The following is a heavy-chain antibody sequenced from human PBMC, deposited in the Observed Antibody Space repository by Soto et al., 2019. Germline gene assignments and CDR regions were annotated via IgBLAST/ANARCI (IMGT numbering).Heavy chain of an antibody. Sequence: QVQLVESGGGVVQPGTSLRLSCVASGFTFSSYGMHWVRQAPGKGLEWVAVISYDGYNKYYADSVKGRFTISRDNSKNTLYLQMSSLRADDTAVYYCAKDRHAFGSSGSWVYDYWGQGTLVTVSS. D-gene: IGHD3-22*01. CDR3: AKDRHAFGSSGSWVYDY. V-gene: IGHV3-30*18. CDR2: ISYDGYNK. CDR1: GFTFSSYG. J-gene: IGHJ4*02.